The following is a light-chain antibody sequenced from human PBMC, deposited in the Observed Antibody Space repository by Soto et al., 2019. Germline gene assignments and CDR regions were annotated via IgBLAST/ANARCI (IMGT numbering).Light chain of an antibody. V-gene: IGLV2-11*01. J-gene: IGLJ1*01. CDR1: TIDVDSSNY. Sequence: QSALTQPRSVSGSPGQSVTISCTGPTIDVDSSNYVSWYQQHPGKAPKLMIYDVSERPSGVPDRFYGSKSGSTASLTISGRQAEYEADYYCCSYATPFYVFGSGTKVTVL. CDR3: CSYATPFYV. CDR2: DVS.